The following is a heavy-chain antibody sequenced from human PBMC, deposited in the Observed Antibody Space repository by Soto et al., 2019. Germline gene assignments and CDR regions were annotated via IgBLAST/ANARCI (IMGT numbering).Heavy chain of an antibody. Sequence: GGSLRLSCAASGFIFSAYTMNWVRQAPGKGLEWLSSISDDSSYIDYADSLRGRFTVSRDNARNSLYLQIDSLGVEDTAVYYCATPYYFNHWGPGTLVTVSS. D-gene: IGHD3-16*01. J-gene: IGHJ1*01. CDR3: ATPYYFNH. V-gene: IGHV3-21*06. CDR2: ISDDSSYI. CDR1: GFIFSAYT.